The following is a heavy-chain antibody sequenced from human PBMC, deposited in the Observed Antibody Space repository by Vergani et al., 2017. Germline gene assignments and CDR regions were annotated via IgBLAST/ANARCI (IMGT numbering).Heavy chain of an antibody. CDR2: IKQDGSEK. D-gene: IGHD2-15*01. V-gene: IGHV3-7*01. CDR1: GFTFSSYW. J-gene: IGHJ5*02. Sequence: EVQLLESGGGLVQPGGSLRLSCAASGFTFSSYWMSWVRQAPGKGLEWVANIKQDGSEKYYVDSVKGRFTISRDNAKNSLYLQMNSLRAEDTAVYYCAGVVVVAATPDEQYNWFDPWGQGTLVTVSS. CDR3: AGVVVVAATPDEQYNWFDP.